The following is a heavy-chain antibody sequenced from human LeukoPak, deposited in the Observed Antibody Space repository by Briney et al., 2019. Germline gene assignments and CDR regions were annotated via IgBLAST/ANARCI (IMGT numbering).Heavy chain of an antibody. CDR3: ARLGPGGHGEFDY. Sequence: SETLSLTCTVSGGSLTDYYWTWVRQPPGKGLEWIGYLYYSGSTNYNPSLKSRLTISVDTSKTQFSLKLTSVTAADTAVYYCARLGPGGHGEFDYWGQGTLVTVSS. CDR1: GGSLTDYY. D-gene: IGHD3-10*01. CDR2: LYYSGST. V-gene: IGHV4-59*01. J-gene: IGHJ4*02.